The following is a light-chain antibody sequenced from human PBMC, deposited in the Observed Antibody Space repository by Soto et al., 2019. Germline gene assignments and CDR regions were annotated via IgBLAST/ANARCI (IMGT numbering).Light chain of an antibody. V-gene: IGKV1D-12*01. J-gene: IGKJ4*01. CDR2: AAS. Sequence: DSQMTQSPDSVSASVGDSITITCRASQPISSWVVWYQQKPGQAPKLLIYAASRLQGGVPLRFSGSGSGTDFTLTINTLQPEDFATYYCQQANSFPLTFGGGIRVEVK. CDR1: QPISSW. CDR3: QQANSFPLT.